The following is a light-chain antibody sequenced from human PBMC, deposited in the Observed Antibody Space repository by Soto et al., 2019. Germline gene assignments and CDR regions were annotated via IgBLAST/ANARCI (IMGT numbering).Light chain of an antibody. J-gene: IGKJ4*01. CDR3: QQRSNWPLT. Sequence: EILLTQSPATLSLSPGERATLSCRASQSVSRYLAWFQQKAGKAPRLLIYDASNRATGIPARFSGSGSGTDFNLTISSLEPEDFADYYCQQRSNWPLTFGGGTKVEIK. CDR1: QSVSRY. CDR2: DAS. V-gene: IGKV3-11*01.